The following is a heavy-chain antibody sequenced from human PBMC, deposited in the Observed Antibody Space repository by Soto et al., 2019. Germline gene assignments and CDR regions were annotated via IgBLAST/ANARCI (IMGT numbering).Heavy chain of an antibody. V-gene: IGHV4-59*01. D-gene: IGHD4-4*01. CDR2: IYYSGST. Sequence: QVQLQESGPGLVKPSETLSLTCTVSGGSISSYYWSWIRQPPGKGLEWIGYIYYSGSTNYNPSLKRRVTIYVDTSKNQFSRKLSSVTTADTAVYYCARGRDYSNYESPFSFDYWGQGTLVTVSS. CDR1: GGSISSYY. CDR3: ARGRDYSNYESPFSFDY. J-gene: IGHJ4*02.